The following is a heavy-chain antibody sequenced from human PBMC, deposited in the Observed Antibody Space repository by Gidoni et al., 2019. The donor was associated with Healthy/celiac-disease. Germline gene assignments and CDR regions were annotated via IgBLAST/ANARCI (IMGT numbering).Heavy chain of an antibody. Sequence: QVQLVHSGAEVRKPRSSVNVSCKASGSTFRSYDISGLRPAPGQGHEWMGGIIPLVGTANYVQKLQGRGTITADESTSTAYMELSSLRSEDTAVYYCARVGAAAGRYRRFDPWGQGTLVTVSS. CDR1: GSTFRSYD. CDR3: ARVGAAAGRYRRFDP. J-gene: IGHJ5*02. D-gene: IGHD6-13*01. CDR2: IIPLVGTA. V-gene: IGHV1-69*01.